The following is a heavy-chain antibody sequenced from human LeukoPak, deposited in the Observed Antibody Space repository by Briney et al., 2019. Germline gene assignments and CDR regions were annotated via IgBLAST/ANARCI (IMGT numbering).Heavy chain of an antibody. J-gene: IGHJ3*02. V-gene: IGHV3-15*01. CDR3: ITDPGAWAPI. Sequence: PGGSLRLSCEVSGFTFSSYWMSWVRQAPGKGLEWVGRIKSKTDGETTDYAAPVKGRFTISRDDSKNTLYLQMNRLNIGDTAVYYCITDPGAWAPIWGQGTMVTVSS. CDR2: IKSKTDGETT. D-gene: IGHD1-26*01. CDR1: GFTFSSYW.